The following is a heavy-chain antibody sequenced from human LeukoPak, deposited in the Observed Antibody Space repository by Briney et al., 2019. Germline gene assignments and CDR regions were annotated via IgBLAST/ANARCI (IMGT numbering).Heavy chain of an antibody. V-gene: IGHV3-30*04. CDR2: ISYDGSNK. D-gene: IGHD2-2*01. Sequence: GGSLRLSCAASGFTFSSYAMHWVRQAPGKGLEWVAVISYDGSNKYYADSVKGRFTVSRDNSKNTLYLQMNSLRAEDTAVYYCAKDVQYQLLCGLDYWGQGTLVTVSS. J-gene: IGHJ4*02. CDR1: GFTFSSYA. CDR3: AKDVQYQLLCGLDY.